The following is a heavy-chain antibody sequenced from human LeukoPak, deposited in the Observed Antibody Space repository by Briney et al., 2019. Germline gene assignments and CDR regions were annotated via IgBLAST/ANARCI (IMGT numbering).Heavy chain of an antibody. D-gene: IGHD3-16*01. CDR3: ARVRGGITWFDP. V-gene: IGHV1-46*01. Sequence: ASVKVSCKASGYTFSSYYMHWVRQAPGQGLEWMGIINPSTGRTSYAQNFQGRVTMTKDTSTSKVYMELSSLRSEDTAVYYCARVRGGITWFDPWGQGTLVTV. J-gene: IGHJ5*02. CDR2: INPSTGRT. CDR1: GYTFSSYY.